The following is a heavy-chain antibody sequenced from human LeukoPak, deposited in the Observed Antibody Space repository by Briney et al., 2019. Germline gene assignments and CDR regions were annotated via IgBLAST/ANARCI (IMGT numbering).Heavy chain of an antibody. V-gene: IGHV3-23*01. CDR3: AKHLRTHVWFFDY. CDR2: ISGSGRQT. CDR1: GFTFSSYA. J-gene: IGHJ4*02. Sequence: PGGSLRLSCAASGFTFSSYALSWVLQAPGKGLEWVSLISGSGRQTEYGDSVKGRFTISRDNSKNTLSLQINSLKAEDTAIYYCAKHLRTHVWFFDYWGQGTLVTVSS. D-gene: IGHD3-9*01.